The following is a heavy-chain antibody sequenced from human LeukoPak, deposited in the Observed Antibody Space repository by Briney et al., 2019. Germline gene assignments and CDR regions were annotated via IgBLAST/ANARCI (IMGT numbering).Heavy chain of an antibody. CDR2: IYSGGST. D-gene: IGHD4-11*01. CDR1: GFTVSSYY. CDR3: ARSVSNHLSGMDV. J-gene: IGHJ6*02. Sequence: GGSLRPSCAASGFTVSSYYMTWVRQAPGKGLEWVSVIYSGGSTYYADSMKGRFAISRDSSKNTLFLQMNSLRAEDTAVYYCARSVSNHLSGMDVWGQGTTVTVS. V-gene: IGHV3-66*01.